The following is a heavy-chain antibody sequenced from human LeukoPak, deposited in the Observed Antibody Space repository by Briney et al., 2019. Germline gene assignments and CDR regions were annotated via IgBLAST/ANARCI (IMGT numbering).Heavy chain of an antibody. V-gene: IGHV1-18*01. CDR1: GYTFTSYG. Sequence: ASVKVSCKASGYTFTSYGISWVRQAPGQGLEWMGWISAYNGNTNYAQKLQGRVTMTTGTSTSTAYMELRSLRSDDTAVYYCARYYDSSGYYYTPFDYWGQGTLVTVSS. J-gene: IGHJ4*02. D-gene: IGHD3-22*01. CDR2: ISAYNGNT. CDR3: ARYYDSSGYYYTPFDY.